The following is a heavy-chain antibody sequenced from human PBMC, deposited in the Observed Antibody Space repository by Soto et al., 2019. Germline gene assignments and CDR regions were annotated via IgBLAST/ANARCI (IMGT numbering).Heavy chain of an antibody. CDR2: ISPNGQGI. CDR1: GFTVTSNG. D-gene: IGHD6-19*01. V-gene: IGHV3-23*01. J-gene: IGHJ4*01. Sequence: EVKLLESGGGLVQPGGSLRLSCGVSGFTVTSNGVSWVRQAPGKGLEWVSAISPNGQGIWYADSVKGRFTISRDISRNTVFLQMDSLRAEDTAVYYCARDPSPYTSGWYGVDFWGHGTLVTVSS. CDR3: ARDPSPYTSGWYGVDF.